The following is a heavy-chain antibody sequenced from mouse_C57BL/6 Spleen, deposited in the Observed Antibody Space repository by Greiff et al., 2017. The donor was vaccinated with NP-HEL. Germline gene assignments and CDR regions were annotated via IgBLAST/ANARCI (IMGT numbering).Heavy chain of an antibody. V-gene: IGHV5-6*01. CDR2: ISSGGSYT. Sequence: EVHLVESGGDLVKPGGSLKLSCAASGFTFSSYGMSWVRQTPDKRLEWVATISSGGSYTYYPDSVKGRFTISRDNAKNTLYLQMSSLKSEDTAMYYCARPYDGYYLDVWGTGTTVTVSS. D-gene: IGHD2-3*01. J-gene: IGHJ1*03. CDR3: ARPYDGYYLDV. CDR1: GFTFSSYG.